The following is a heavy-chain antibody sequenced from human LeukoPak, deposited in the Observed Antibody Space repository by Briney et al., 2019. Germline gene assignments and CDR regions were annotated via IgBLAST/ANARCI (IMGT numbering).Heavy chain of an antibody. D-gene: IGHD6-13*01. V-gene: IGHV4-39*07. CDR1: GGSISSSSYY. Sequence: PSETLSLTCTVSGGSISSSSYYWGWIRQPPGKGLEWIGSIYYSGSTYYNPSLKSRVTISVDTSKNQFSLKLSSVTAAHTAVYYCARDSIIAAADPPYWGQGTLVTVSS. J-gene: IGHJ4*02. CDR3: ARDSIIAAADPPY. CDR2: IYYSGST.